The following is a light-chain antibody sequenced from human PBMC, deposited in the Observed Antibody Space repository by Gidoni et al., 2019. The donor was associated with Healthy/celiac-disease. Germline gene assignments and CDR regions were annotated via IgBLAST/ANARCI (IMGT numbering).Light chain of an antibody. CDR1: SSDVGGSNY. J-gene: IGLJ2*01. V-gene: IGLV2-14*03. Sequence: QSALTQPASVSGSPGQSITISCTGTSSDVGGSNYVSWYQQHPGKAPTLMIYDVSNRPSGVSNRFSGSKSGNTASLTISGLQAEDEADYYCSSYTSSSTVVFGGGTKLTVL. CDR2: DVS. CDR3: SSYTSSSTVV.